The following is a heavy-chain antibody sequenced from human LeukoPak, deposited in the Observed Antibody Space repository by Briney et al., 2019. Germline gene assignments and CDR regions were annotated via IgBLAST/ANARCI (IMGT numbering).Heavy chain of an antibody. Sequence: GGSLRLSCAASGFTVSSNYMSWVRQAPGKGLEWVSVIYSGGSTYYADSVKGRFTISRDNSKNTLYPQMNSLRAEDTAVYYCARGNSQYYFDYWGQGTLVTVSS. V-gene: IGHV3-53*01. D-gene: IGHD4-23*01. CDR1: GFTVSSNY. J-gene: IGHJ4*02. CDR2: IYSGGST. CDR3: ARGNSQYYFDY.